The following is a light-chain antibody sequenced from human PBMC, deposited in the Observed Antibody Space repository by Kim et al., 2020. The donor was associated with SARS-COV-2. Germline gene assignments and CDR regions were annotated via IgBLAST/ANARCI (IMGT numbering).Light chain of an antibody. Sequence: QTVVIQEPSFSVSPGGTVTLTCGLSSGSVSSSYYPSWYQQTPGQPPRTLIHSSNTRSSGIPDRFSGSILGNKAALTITGAQADDESDYYCVLYMGSGIWVFGGGTKVTVL. CDR2: SSN. CDR1: SGSVSSSYY. V-gene: IGLV8-61*01. J-gene: IGLJ3*02. CDR3: VLYMGSGIWV.